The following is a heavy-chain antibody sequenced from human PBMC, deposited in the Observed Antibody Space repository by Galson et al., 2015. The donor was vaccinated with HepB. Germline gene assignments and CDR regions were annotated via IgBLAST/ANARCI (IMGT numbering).Heavy chain of an antibody. CDR3: ARDKQGIAAAEWAFDI. Sequence: SLRLSCAASGFTFSSYAMHWVRQAPGKGLEYVSAISSNGGSTYYANSVKGRFTISRDNSKNTLYLQMGSLRAEDMAVYYCARDKQGIAAAEWAFDIWGQGTMVTVSS. D-gene: IGHD6-13*01. J-gene: IGHJ3*02. CDR1: GFTFSSYA. CDR2: ISSNGGST. V-gene: IGHV3-64*01.